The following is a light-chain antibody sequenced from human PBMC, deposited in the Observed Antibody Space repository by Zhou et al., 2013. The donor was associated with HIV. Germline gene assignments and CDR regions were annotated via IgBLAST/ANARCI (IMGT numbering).Light chain of an antibody. Sequence: DIQMTQSPSTLSASVGDRVTITCRASQSISGWLAWYQQKPGKAPKLLIYKASTLESGVPSRFSGSGSGTEFTLTISSLQPDDFATYYCQHCRSYAGTFGQGTKVEIK. CDR1: QSISGW. CDR3: QHCRSYAGT. V-gene: IGKV1-5*03. CDR2: KAS. J-gene: IGKJ1*01.